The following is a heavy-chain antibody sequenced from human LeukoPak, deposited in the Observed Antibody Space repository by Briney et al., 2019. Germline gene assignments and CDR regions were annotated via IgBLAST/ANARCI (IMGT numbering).Heavy chain of an antibody. V-gene: IGHV1-8*03. Sequence: ASVKVCCKASGYTFTNYDINWVRQATGQGLEWMGWMNPNSGNTGYAQKFQGRVTITRNTSISPAYLELSSLRSEDTAVYFCAREVYYDSSGYYNWGQGTLVTVSS. CDR3: AREVYYDSSGYYN. J-gene: IGHJ4*02. CDR2: MNPNSGNT. D-gene: IGHD3-22*01. CDR1: GYTFTNYD.